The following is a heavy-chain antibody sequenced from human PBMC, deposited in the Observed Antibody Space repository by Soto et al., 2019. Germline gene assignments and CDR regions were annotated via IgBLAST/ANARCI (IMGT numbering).Heavy chain of an antibody. J-gene: IGHJ6*02. Sequence: QVQLVESGGGVVQPGRSLRLSCAASGFTFISYAMHWVRQAPGKGLEWVAVISFDGSTEYYADSVKGRFTISRDNSKNTVYLQMNSLRSEDTAVYSCARSRHGSGSYTHFYYGLDVWGQGTTVTVSS. D-gene: IGHD3-10*01. V-gene: IGHV3-30-3*01. CDR2: ISFDGSTE. CDR3: ARSRHGSGSYTHFYYGLDV. CDR1: GFTFISYA.